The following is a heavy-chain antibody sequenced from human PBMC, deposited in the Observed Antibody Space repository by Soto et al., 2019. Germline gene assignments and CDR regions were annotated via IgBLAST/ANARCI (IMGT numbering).Heavy chain of an antibody. V-gene: IGHV3-30*18. CDR3: AKDHGVGRTIAAADY. J-gene: IGHJ4*02. CDR1: GFTFSSYG. Sequence: GGSLRLSCAASGFTFSSYGMHWVRQAPGKGLEWVAVISYDGSNKYYADSVKGRFTISRDNSKNTLYLQMNSLRAEDTAVYYCAKDHGVGRTIAAADYWGQGTLVTVSS. CDR2: ISYDGSNK. D-gene: IGHD6-13*01.